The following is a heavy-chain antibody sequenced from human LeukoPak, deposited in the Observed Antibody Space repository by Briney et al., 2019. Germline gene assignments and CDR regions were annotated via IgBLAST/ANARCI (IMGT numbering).Heavy chain of an antibody. CDR2: INPSGGST. Sequence: ASVKVSCKASGYTFTSYYMHWVRQAPGQGLEWMGIINPSGGSTSYAQRFQGRVTITTDESTSTAYMELSSLRSEDTAVYYCACGYYDSSGSNWFDPWGQGTLVTVSS. D-gene: IGHD3-22*01. CDR1: GYTFTSYY. CDR3: ACGYYDSSGSNWFDP. V-gene: IGHV1-46*01. J-gene: IGHJ5*02.